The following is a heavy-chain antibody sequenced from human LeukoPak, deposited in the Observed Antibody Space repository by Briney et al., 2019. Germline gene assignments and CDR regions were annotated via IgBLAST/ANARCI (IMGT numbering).Heavy chain of an antibody. CDR2: IRYDGSNK. V-gene: IGHV3-30*02. Sequence: GGSLRLSCAASGFTFRTYGMHWVRQAPGKGLEWVAFIRYDGSNKYYADSVKGRFTISRDNSKNTLYLQMNSLRAEDTAVYYCAKGKMDHGALEFDYWGQGTLVTVSS. CDR1: GFTFRTYG. CDR3: AKGKMDHGALEFDY. J-gene: IGHJ4*02. D-gene: IGHD3-3*01.